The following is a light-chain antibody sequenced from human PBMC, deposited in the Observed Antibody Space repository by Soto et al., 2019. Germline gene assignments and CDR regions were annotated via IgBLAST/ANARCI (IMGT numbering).Light chain of an antibody. Sequence: QSALTQPASVSGSPGQSITISCTGTSSDVGGYNYVSWCQQHPGKAPKLMIYDVSNRPSGVSNRFSGSKSGNTASLTISGLQAEDEADYYCSSYTSSSTLWVFGTGTKLTVL. CDR1: SSDVGGYNY. J-gene: IGLJ1*01. CDR2: DVS. V-gene: IGLV2-14*01. CDR3: SSYTSSSTLWV.